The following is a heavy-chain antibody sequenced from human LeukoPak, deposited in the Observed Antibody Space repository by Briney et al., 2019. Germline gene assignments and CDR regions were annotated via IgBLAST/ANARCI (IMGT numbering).Heavy chain of an antibody. J-gene: IGHJ4*02. CDR1: GFTFDDYA. V-gene: IGHV3-9*01. CDR3: AILNHDSSGYYRQFDY. CDR2: ISWNSGSI. Sequence: PGRSLRLSCAASGFTFDDYAMHWVRQAPGKSLEWVSGISWNSGSIGYADSVKGRFTISRDNAKNSLYLQMNSLRAEDTALYYCAILNHDSSGYYRQFDYWGQGTLVTVSS. D-gene: IGHD3-22*01.